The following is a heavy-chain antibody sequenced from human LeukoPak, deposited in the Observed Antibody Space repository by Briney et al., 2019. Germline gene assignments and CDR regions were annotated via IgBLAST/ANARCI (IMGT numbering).Heavy chain of an antibody. CDR3: ARGYVDTAMEYYFDY. V-gene: IGHV1-18*04. Sequence: ASVKVSCKASGYTFTSYGISWVRQAPGQGLEWMGWISAYNGNTNYAQKLQGGVTMTTDTSTSTAYMELRSLRSDDTAVYYCARGYVDTAMEYYFDYWGQGTLVTVSS. J-gene: IGHJ4*02. CDR2: ISAYNGNT. CDR1: GYTFTSYG. D-gene: IGHD5-18*01.